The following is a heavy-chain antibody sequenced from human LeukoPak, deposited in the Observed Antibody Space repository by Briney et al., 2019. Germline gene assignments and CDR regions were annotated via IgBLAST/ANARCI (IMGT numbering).Heavy chain of an antibody. V-gene: IGHV3-30*04. J-gene: IGHJ3*02. CDR2: ISYDGSNK. D-gene: IGHD3-22*01. Sequence: GGSLRLSCAASGFTFSSYAMHWVRQAPGKGLEWVAVISYDGSNKYYADSVKGRFTISRDNSKNTLYLQMNSLRAEDTAVYYCARATYYYDSSGGYDAFDIWGQGTMVTVSS. CDR3: ARATYYYDSSGGYDAFDI. CDR1: GFTFSSYA.